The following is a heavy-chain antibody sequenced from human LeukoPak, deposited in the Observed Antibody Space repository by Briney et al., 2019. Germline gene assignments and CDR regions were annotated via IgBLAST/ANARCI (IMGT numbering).Heavy chain of an antibody. CDR1: GYTFTGYY. CDR2: ITPNSGGT. Sequence: ASVKVSCKASGYTFTGYYMHWVRQAPGQGLEWMGWITPNSGGTNYAQKFQGRVTMTEDTSTDTAYMELSSLRSEDTAVYYCATGSVSLTAYYFDYWGQGTLVTVSS. CDR3: ATGSVSLTAYYFDY. D-gene: IGHD1-14*01. V-gene: IGHV1-2*02. J-gene: IGHJ4*02.